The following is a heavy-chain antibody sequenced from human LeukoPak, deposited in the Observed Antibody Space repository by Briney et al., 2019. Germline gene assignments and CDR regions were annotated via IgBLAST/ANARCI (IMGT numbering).Heavy chain of an antibody. J-gene: IGHJ3*02. Sequence: GSLRLSCAASRFTFRSYSMNWVRQPPGEVLEWIGERHHSGSTHYNSSLKSRVTISLDKSKNQLSLNLMSVTATDTAVYYCVRATGAVAVRGWAFDIWGQGTMVTVSS. CDR1: RFTFRSYSM. D-gene: IGHD6-19*01. CDR2: RHHSGST. V-gene: IGHV4-4*02. CDR3: VRATGAVAVRGWAFDI.